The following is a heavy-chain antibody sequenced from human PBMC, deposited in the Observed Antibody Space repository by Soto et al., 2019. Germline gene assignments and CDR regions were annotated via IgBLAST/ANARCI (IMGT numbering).Heavy chain of an antibody. CDR2: IWYDGSNK. Sequence: GGSLRLSCAASRFTFSTYAMHWVRQAPGKGLEWVAVIWYDGSNKYYADSVKGRFTISRDNSKNTLYLQMNSLRAEDTAVYYCARHDISGKTVDYWGQGTLVTVSS. J-gene: IGHJ4*02. CDR3: ARHDISGKTVDY. V-gene: IGHV3-33*01. CDR1: RFTFSTYA. D-gene: IGHD3-22*01.